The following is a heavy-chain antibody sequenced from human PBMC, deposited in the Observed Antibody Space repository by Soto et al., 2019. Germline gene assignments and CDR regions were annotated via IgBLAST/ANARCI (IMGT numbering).Heavy chain of an antibody. J-gene: IGHJ4*02. CDR3: VRDDVGVGIDY. CDR1: GFTFSSYW. D-gene: IGHD1-26*01. Sequence: EVQLVESGGGLVQPGGSLRLSCAASGFTFSSYWMHWVRQVPGKGLVWVSHIDSDGNSTTYADSVKGRFTISRDNAKNTVYLQMNSLRAEDTAVYYCVRDDVGVGIDYWGLETLVTVSS. CDR2: IDSDGNST. V-gene: IGHV3-74*03.